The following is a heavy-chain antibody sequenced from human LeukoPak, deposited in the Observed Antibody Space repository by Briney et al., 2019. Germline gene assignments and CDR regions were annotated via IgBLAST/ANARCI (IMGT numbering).Heavy chain of an antibody. J-gene: IGHJ4*02. D-gene: IGHD6-19*01. CDR3: ATVIHGYSSGWPFDY. CDR2: INPSGGST. Sequence: GASVKVSCKASGYTFTSYYMHWVRQAPGQGLEWMGIINPSGGSTSYAQKFQGSVTMTEDTSTDTAYMELSSLRSEDTAVYYCATVIHGYSSGWPFDYWGQGTLVTVSS. V-gene: IGHV1-46*01. CDR1: GYTFTSYY.